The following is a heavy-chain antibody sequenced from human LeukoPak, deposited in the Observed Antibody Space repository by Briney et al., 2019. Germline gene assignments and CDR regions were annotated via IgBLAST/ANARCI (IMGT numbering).Heavy chain of an antibody. CDR3: VRTGYYGSGSYSFQY. V-gene: IGHV5-51*01. J-gene: IGHJ4*02. D-gene: IGHD3-10*01. Sequence: GESLKISCKGFGSNFINYWIGWVRQTPGKGLEWMEIIYPGDFDTRYNPSFRGQVTISADTSISSAYLQWRSLKTSDTAMYYCVRTGYYGSGSYSFQYWGQGTLVTVSS. CDR2: IYPGDFDT. CDR1: GSNFINYW.